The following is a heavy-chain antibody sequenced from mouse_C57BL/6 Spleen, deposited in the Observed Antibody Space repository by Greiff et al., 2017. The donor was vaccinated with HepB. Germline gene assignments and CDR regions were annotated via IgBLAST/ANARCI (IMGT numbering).Heavy chain of an antibody. D-gene: IGHD4-1*01. V-gene: IGHV1-72*01. CDR2: IDPNSGGT. J-gene: IGHJ2*01. Sequence: QVHVKQPGAELVKPGASVKLSCKASGYTFTSYWMHWVKQRPGRGLEWIGRIDPNSGGTKYNEKFKSKATLTVDKPSSTAYMQLSSLTSEDSAVYYCAREADWDYYFDYWGQGTTLTVSS. CDR1: GYTFTSYW. CDR3: AREADWDYYFDY.